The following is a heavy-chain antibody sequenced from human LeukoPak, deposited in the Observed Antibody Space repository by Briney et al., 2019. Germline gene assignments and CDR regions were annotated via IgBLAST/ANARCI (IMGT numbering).Heavy chain of an antibody. CDR3: ARDPILVGVGPGWFDP. J-gene: IGHJ5*01. V-gene: IGHV1-2*02. Sequence: ASVTVSCKASGCTLSGRYMHWLRQATGQGLEWMGWINPNTGGTNYAQKFQGRVTMTSDTSISTAYMDLSRQRSLDSCVYDWARDPILVGVGPGWFDPWGQGTLVTVSS. CDR2: INPNTGGT. CDR1: GCTLSGRY. D-gene: IGHD2-21*01.